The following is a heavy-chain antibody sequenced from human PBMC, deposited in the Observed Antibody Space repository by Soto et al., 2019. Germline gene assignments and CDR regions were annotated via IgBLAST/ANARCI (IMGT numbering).Heavy chain of an antibody. J-gene: IGHJ4*02. V-gene: IGHV4-59*01. CDR2: IYYSGST. Sequence: PSETLSLTCTVSGGSISSYYWSWIRQPPGKGLEWIGYIYYSGSTNYNPSLKSRVTISVDTSKNQFSLKLSSVTAADTAVYYCARDESSGWYNYWGQGTLVTVSS. CDR1: GGSISSYY. D-gene: IGHD6-19*01. CDR3: ARDESSGWYNY.